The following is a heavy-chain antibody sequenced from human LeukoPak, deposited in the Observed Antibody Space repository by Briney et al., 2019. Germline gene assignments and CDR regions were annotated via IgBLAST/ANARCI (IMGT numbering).Heavy chain of an antibody. J-gene: IGHJ4*02. CDR3: ARASIAPDY. CDR2: INPNSGGT. V-gene: IGHV1-2*02. D-gene: IGHD6-6*01. Sequence: ASVEVSCKASGYTFTSYAMNWVRQAPGQGLEWMGWINPNSGGTNYAQKFQGRVTMTRDTSISTAYMELSRLRSDDTAVYYCARASIAPDYWGQGTLVTVSS. CDR1: GYTFTSYA.